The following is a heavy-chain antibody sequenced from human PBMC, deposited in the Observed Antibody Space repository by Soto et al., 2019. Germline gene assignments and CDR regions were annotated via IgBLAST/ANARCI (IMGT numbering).Heavy chain of an antibody. CDR1: GDSISSYY. CDR3: ARVPSGYDPNWFAP. J-gene: IGHJ5*02. V-gene: IGHV4-59*01. Sequence: QVQLQESGPGLVKPSETLSLTCTVFGDSISSYYWSWIRQPPGNGLEWIGHIHYTGRTNYNPSLMSRVTISVDTSKNHFSLKLSSVTAADTSVYYCARVPSGYDPNWFAPWGQGTLVTVSS. CDR2: IHYTGRT. D-gene: IGHD5-12*01.